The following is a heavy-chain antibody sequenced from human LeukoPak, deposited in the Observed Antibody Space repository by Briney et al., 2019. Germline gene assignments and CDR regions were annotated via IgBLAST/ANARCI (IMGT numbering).Heavy chain of an antibody. CDR2: INQGGSVL. Sequence: GGSLRLSCAGSGFTFSRSWMTWVRQAPGKGLEWVASINQGGSVLHYMDSVKGRFTISRDNAENSAFLQMNNLRAEDTAVYYCAKLLGDVTTLDYWGQGTQVTVSS. D-gene: IGHD3-16*01. CDR3: AKLLGDVTTLDY. J-gene: IGHJ4*02. CDR1: GFTFSRSW. V-gene: IGHV3-7*01.